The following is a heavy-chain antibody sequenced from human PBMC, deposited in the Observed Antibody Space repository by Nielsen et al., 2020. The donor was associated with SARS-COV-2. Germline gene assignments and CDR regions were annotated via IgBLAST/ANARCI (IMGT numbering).Heavy chain of an antibody. CDR3: ARDLVVGATTWYYMDV. V-gene: IGHV1-3*01. D-gene: IGHD1-26*01. CDR1: GYTFTSYA. J-gene: IGHJ6*03. Sequence: ASVKVSCKASGYTFTSYAMHWVRQAPGQRLEWMGWINAGNGNTKYSQKFQGGVTITRDTSASTAYMELSSLRPEDTAVYYCARDLVVGATTWYYMDVWGKGTTVTVSS. CDR2: INAGNGNT.